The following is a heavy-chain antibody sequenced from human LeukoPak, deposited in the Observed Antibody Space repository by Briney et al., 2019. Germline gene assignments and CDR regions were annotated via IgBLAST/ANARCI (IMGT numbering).Heavy chain of an antibody. CDR2: IKQDGSEK. CDR1: GFAFSTYW. Sequence: PGGSLRLSCAASGFAFSTYWMTWVRQAPGKGLEWVANIKQDGSEKYYVDSVKGRFTISRDNAKNSLYLQMNSLRAEDTAVYYCARDDRPSGHDFDYWGQGTLVTVSS. V-gene: IGHV3-7*01. D-gene: IGHD6-6*01. J-gene: IGHJ4*02. CDR3: ARDDRPSGHDFDY.